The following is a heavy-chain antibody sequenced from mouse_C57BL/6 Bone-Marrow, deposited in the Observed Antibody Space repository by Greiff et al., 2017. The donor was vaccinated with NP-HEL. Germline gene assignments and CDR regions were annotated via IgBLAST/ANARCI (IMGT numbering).Heavy chain of an antibody. CDR3: ARSTNDFDV. CDR1: GYTFTDYY. D-gene: IGHD1-3*01. V-gene: IGHV1-26*01. J-gene: IGHJ1*03. Sequence: EVQLQQSGPELVKPGASVKISCKASGYTFTDYYMNWVKQSHGKSLEWIGDINPNNGGTSYNQKFKGKATLTVDKSSSTAYMELRSLTSEDSAVYYCARSTNDFDVWGTGTTVTVSS. CDR2: INPNNGGT.